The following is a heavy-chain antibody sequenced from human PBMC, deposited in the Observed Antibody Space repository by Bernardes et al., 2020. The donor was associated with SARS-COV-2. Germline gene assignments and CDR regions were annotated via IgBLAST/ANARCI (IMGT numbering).Heavy chain of an antibody. Sequence: GGSLRLSCAASGFTFSSYGMHRVRQAPGKGLEWVAVIWYDGSNKYYADSVKGRFTISRDNSKNTLYLQLNSLRAEDTAVYYCKADNYGSGIDPWGQGTLVTVSS. CDR1: GFTFSSYG. CDR2: IWYDGSNK. CDR3: KADNYGSGIDP. J-gene: IGHJ5*02. D-gene: IGHD3-10*01. V-gene: IGHV3-33*01.